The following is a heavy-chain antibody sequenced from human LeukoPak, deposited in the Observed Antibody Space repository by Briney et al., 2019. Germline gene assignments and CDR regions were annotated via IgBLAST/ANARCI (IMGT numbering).Heavy chain of an antibody. V-gene: IGHV1-69*13. CDR1: GGTFSSYA. D-gene: IGHD6-13*01. CDR2: IIPIFGTA. J-gene: IGHJ6*02. Sequence: GASVKVSCKASGGTFSSYAISWVRQAPGRGLEWMGGIIPIFGTANYAQKFQGRVTITADESTSTAYMELSSLRSEDTAVYYCGKGVAAAGWSTVLNYGMDVWGQGTTVTVSS. CDR3: GKGVAAAGWSTVLNYGMDV.